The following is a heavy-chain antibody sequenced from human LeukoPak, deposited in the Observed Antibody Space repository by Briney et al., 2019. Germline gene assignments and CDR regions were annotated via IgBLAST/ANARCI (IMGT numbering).Heavy chain of an antibody. CDR1: GGSITTVPYF. J-gene: IGHJ4*02. D-gene: IGHD3-22*01. CDR2: IYYSGST. Sequence: SETLSLTCTVSGGSITTVPYFWGWIRPPPGKGLEWIGTIYYSGSTYYEPSLKSRATISVDTSKNQFSLTLSSVTAADTAVYYCARGRRYSDSSNCYFDYWGQGTLVTVSS. CDR3: ARGRRYSDSSNCYFDY. V-gene: IGHV4-39*01.